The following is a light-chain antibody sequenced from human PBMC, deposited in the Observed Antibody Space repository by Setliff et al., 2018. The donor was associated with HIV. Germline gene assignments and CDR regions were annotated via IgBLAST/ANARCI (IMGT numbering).Light chain of an antibody. CDR2: RDD. Sequence: QSVLTQPPSASGTPGQRVAISCSGASFNIGSNYVYWYQQLPGMAPKLRIHRDDQRPSGVPDRFSRSKSGSSASLVISGLRSEDDADYYCASWDDTLNSFVFGTGIKVTVL. CDR1: SFNIGSNY. CDR3: ASWDDTLNSFV. V-gene: IGLV1-47*01. J-gene: IGLJ1*01.